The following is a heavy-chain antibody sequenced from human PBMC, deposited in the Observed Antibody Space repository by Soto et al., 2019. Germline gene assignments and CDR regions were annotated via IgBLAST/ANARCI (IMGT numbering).Heavy chain of an antibody. J-gene: IGHJ4*02. D-gene: IGHD2-2*01. CDR1: GFTFNRYW. V-gene: IGHV3-7*01. Sequence: GGSLRLSCAASGFTFNRYWMSWVRQAPGKGLEWVANIKKDGSEQYYVDSVKGRFTVSRDNAENSLTLQMSGLRAEDTAVYYCARGSTSWYFDFWGQGTLVTVSS. CDR2: IKKDGSEQ. CDR3: ARGSTSWYFDF.